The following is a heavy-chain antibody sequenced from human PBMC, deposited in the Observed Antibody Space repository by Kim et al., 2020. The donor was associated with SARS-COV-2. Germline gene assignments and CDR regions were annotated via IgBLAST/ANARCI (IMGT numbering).Heavy chain of an antibody. V-gene: IGHV3-7*05. Sequence: GGSLRLSCAASGFMFRSYWMTWVRQAPGKGLEWVANIKPDGSEAYYMDSVRGRFTISRDNAKNLLYLQMNTLRAEDTAVHYCASTLPWDHWGKGTLVTGS. CDR1: GFMFRSYW. J-gene: IGHJ4*02. D-gene: IGHD2-15*01. CDR3: ASTLPWDH. CDR2: IKPDGSEA.